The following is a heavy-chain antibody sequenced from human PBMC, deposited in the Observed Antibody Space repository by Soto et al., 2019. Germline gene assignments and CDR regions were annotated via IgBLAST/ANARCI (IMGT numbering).Heavy chain of an antibody. D-gene: IGHD3-16*01. CDR1: GFSLRTTGVG. Sequence: QITLKESGPTLVEPTQTLTLTCTYSGFSLRTTGVGVGWIRQPPGKALEWLGIIYWNDDKRYSPSLKNRFTLTSDISKCQVVLTMTNMDPVDTATYYCAHTWGLACDYWGQGTLVIVSS. J-gene: IGHJ4*02. CDR3: AHTWGLACDY. CDR2: IYWNDDK. V-gene: IGHV2-5*01.